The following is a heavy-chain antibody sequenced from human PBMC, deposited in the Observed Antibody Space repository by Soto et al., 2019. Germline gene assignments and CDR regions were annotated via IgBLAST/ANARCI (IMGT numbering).Heavy chain of an antibody. D-gene: IGHD6-13*01. CDR3: ARGYHSSSGY. CDR1: GGSFSGYY. Sequence: SETLSLTCAVYGGSFSGYYWSWIRQPPGKGLEWIGEINHSGSTNYNPSLKSRVTISVDTSKNQFSLKLSSVTAADTAVYYCARGYHSSSGYWGQGTLVTVSS. V-gene: IGHV4-34*01. J-gene: IGHJ4*02. CDR2: INHSGST.